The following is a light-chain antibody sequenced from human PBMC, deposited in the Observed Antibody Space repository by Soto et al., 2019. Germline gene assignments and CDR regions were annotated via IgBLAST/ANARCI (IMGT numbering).Light chain of an antibody. Sequence: EIVLTQSPATLSLSPGGRATLSCRASQNVRFYLAWYQQKPGQTPRLLIYDASKRASGIPARFSGSGSGTDFTLTISSLEPEDFAVYYCQQRTNWSWTFGRGTKVEVK. CDR3: QQRTNWSWT. CDR2: DAS. J-gene: IGKJ1*01. V-gene: IGKV3-11*01. CDR1: QNVRFY.